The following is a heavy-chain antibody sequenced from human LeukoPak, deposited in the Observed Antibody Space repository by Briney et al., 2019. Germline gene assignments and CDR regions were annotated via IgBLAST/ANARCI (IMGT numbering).Heavy chain of an antibody. D-gene: IGHD3-22*01. CDR2: ISSSSSYI. CDR3: ARDIQTYYYDSSGYYPLDY. Sequence: GGSLRLSCAASGFTFSSYSMNWVRQALGKGLEWVSSISSSSSYIYYADSVKGRFTISRDNAKNSLYLQMNSLRAEDTAVYYCARDIQTYYYDSSGYYPLDYWGQGTLVTVSS. CDR1: GFTFSSYS. J-gene: IGHJ4*02. V-gene: IGHV3-21*01.